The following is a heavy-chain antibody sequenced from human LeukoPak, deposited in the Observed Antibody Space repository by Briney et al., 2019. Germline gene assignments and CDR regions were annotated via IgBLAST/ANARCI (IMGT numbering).Heavy chain of an antibody. CDR1: GGSISSGGYY. Sequence: SETLSLTCTVSGGSISSGGYYWSWIRQHPGKGLEWIGYIYYSGSTYYNPSLKSRVTISVDTSKNQFSLKLSSVTAADTAVYYCARALSPSAPFDYWGQGTLVTVSS. CDR3: ARALSPSAPFDY. CDR2: IYYSGST. J-gene: IGHJ4*02. V-gene: IGHV4-31*03.